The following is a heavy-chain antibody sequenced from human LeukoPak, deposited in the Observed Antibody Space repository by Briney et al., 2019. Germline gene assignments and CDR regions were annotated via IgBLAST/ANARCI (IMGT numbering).Heavy chain of an antibody. Sequence: ASVKVSCKASGYTFTSYYMHWVRQAPGQGLEWMGIINPSGDSTTYAQKFQGRVTMTRDTSTSTVYMELSSLRSEDTAVYYCARGGWSGSYYYYMDVWGKGTTVTVSS. CDR3: ARGGWSGSYYYYMDV. CDR2: INPSGDST. CDR1: GYTFTSYY. J-gene: IGHJ6*03. V-gene: IGHV1-46*01. D-gene: IGHD3-3*01.